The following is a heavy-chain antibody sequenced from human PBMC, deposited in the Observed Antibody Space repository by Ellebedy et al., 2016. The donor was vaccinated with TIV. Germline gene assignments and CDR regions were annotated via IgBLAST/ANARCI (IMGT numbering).Heavy chain of an antibody. V-gene: IGHV4-34*01. CDR2: INHSGST. CDR3: ARGPLARLYYYGSGFLDY. Sequence: SETLSLTCTVSGGSISSYYWSWIRQPPGKGLEWIGEINHSGSTNYDPSLKSRVTVSVDTSKNQFSLKLSSVTAADTAVYYCARGPLARLYYYGSGFLDYWGQGTLVTVSS. D-gene: IGHD3-10*01. CDR1: GGSISSYY. J-gene: IGHJ4*02.